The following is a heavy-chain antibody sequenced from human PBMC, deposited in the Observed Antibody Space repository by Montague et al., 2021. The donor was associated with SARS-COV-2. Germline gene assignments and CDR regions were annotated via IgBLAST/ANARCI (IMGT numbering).Heavy chain of an antibody. J-gene: IGHJ4*02. CDR2: ITVSGAGT. Sequence: SLRLSCATSGFTFTSYGMAWVRQAPGKGLEWVSVITVSGAGTYYAESVEGRFTISRDHSRNTLFLQMNNLRAEDTAVYYCAKRGSYFFDYLGQETLVTVSS. V-gene: IGHV3-23*01. D-gene: IGHD1-26*01. CDR1: GFTFTSYG. CDR3: AKRGSYFFDY.